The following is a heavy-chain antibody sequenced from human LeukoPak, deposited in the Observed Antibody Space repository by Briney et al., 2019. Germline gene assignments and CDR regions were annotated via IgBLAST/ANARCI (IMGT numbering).Heavy chain of an antibody. J-gene: IGHJ4*02. D-gene: IGHD3-10*01. CDR1: GYTFTSYG. CDR3: ARGRTKTLWFGELFFDY. Sequence: ASVKVSCKASGYTFTSYGISWVRQAPGQGLEWMGWISAYSGNTNYAQKLQGRVTMTTDTSTSTAYMELRSLRSDDTAVYYCARGRTKTLWFGELFFDYWGQGTLVTVSS. CDR2: ISAYSGNT. V-gene: IGHV1-18*01.